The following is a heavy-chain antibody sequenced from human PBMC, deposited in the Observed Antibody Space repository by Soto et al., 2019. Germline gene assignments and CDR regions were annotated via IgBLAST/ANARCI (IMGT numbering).Heavy chain of an antibody. Sequence: ASVKVSCKVSGYTLTELSMHWVRQAPGKGLEWMGGFDPEDGETSYAQKFQGRVTMTRDTSTSTVYMELSSLRSEDTAVYYCARDGKQQLGYYGMDVWGQGTTVTVSS. D-gene: IGHD6-13*01. CDR3: ARDGKQQLGYYGMDV. J-gene: IGHJ6*02. CDR2: FDPEDGET. CDR1: GYTLTELS. V-gene: IGHV1-24*01.